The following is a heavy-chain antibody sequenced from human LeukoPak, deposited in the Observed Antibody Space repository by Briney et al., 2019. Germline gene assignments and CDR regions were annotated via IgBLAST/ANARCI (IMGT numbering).Heavy chain of an antibody. Sequence: PGGSLRLSCAASGFTFSSYAMSWVRQAPGKGLEWVSAISGSGGSTYYADSVEGRFTISRDNAKNTLNLQMNSLRAEDTAVYYCARDLGQYYDTSDNWFDPWGQGTLVTVSS. V-gene: IGHV3-23*01. J-gene: IGHJ5*02. CDR3: ARDLGQYYDTSDNWFDP. CDR2: ISGSGGST. CDR1: GFTFSSYA. D-gene: IGHD3-22*01.